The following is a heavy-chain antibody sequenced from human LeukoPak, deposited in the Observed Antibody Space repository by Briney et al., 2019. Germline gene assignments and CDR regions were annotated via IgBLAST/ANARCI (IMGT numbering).Heavy chain of an antibody. CDR3: ARDLNPEHPTEWFEEEDY. Sequence: GGSLRLSCATSGFTFRKFGMHWVRQAPGKGLEWVAIIWYDGSNKYYVESVKGRFTISRDDSKRTVYLDMSTLRVEDTAVYYCARDLNPEHPTEWFEEEDYWGQGTLVTVSS. V-gene: IGHV3-33*01. CDR1: GFTFRKFG. CDR2: IWYDGSNK. J-gene: IGHJ4*02. D-gene: IGHD3-10*01.